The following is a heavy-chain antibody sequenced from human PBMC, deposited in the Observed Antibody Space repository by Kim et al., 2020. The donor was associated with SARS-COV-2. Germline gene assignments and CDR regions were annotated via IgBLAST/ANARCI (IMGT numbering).Heavy chain of an antibody. CDR2: INPSGGST. J-gene: IGHJ5*02. D-gene: IGHD6-19*01. Sequence: ASVKVSCKASGYTFTSYYMHWVRQAPGQGLEWMGIINPSGGSTNFAQKFQGRVTMTSDTSTSTVYMEMSSLRSEDTAVYYCARDRRSSGWYMSGGGWFDPWGQGTLVIVSS. V-gene: IGHV1-46*01. CDR1: GYTFTSYY. CDR3: ARDRRSSGWYMSGGGWFDP.